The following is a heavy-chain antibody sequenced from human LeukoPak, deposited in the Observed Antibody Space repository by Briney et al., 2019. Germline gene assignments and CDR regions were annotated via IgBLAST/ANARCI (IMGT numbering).Heavy chain of an antibody. CDR2: ITGRGETT. D-gene: IGHD3-10*01. Sequence: GGSLRLSCAASGFTVSSNYMSWVRQGPGKGLEWVAGITGRGETTYYADSVQGRVNISRDNSKDTLFLQVNSLRAEDTAVYYCAKDVIRGGITYFESWGQGTQVAVSS. J-gene: IGHJ4*02. CDR3: AKDVIRGGITYFES. CDR1: GFTVSSNY. V-gene: IGHV3-53*01.